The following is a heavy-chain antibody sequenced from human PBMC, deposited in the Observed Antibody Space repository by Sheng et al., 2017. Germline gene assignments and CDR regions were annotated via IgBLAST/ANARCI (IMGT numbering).Heavy chain of an antibody. CDR3: AREHCLAVAGTCYYGMDV. CDR2: IWYDGSNK. D-gene: IGHD6-19*01. Sequence: QVQLVESGGGVVQPGRSLRLSCAASGFTFSSYGMHWVRQAPGKGLEWVAVIWYDGSNKYYADSVKGRFTISRDNSKNTLYLQMNSLRAEDTAVYYCAREHCLAVAGTCYYGMDVWGQGTTVTVSS. J-gene: IGHJ6*02. V-gene: IGHV3-33*01. CDR1: GFTFSSYG.